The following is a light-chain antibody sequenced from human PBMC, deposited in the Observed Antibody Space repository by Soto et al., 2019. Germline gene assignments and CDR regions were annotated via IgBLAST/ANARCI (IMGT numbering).Light chain of an antibody. CDR1: SSDVGAYNY. CDR3: NSFAGSNHVV. CDR2: EVN. V-gene: IGLV2-8*01. Sequence: QSVLTQPPSASGSPGQSVTISCTGTSSDVGAYNYVSWYQQHPGKAPKLMIYEVNKRPSGVPDRFSGSKSGNTASLTVSGLQGEDEADYYCNSFAGSNHVVFGGGTKVTVL. J-gene: IGLJ3*02.